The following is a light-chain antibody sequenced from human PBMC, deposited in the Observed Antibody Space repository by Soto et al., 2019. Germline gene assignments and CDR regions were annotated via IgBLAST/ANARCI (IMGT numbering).Light chain of an antibody. Sequence: QSALTQPPSASGTPGQRVTISCSGSSSNIGSNYVYWYQQLPGTAPKLLLYRNNQRPSGVPDPFSGSHSGTSASLAISGRRSEDEADYYCAAWDDSLSGLWVFGGGTKVTVL. CDR1: SSNIGSNY. CDR3: AAWDDSLSGLWV. V-gene: IGLV1-47*01. J-gene: IGLJ3*02. CDR2: RNN.